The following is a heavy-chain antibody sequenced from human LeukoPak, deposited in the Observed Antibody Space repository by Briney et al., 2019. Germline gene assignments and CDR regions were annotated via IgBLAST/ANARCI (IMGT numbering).Heavy chain of an antibody. Sequence: TGGSRRLSCAASGFTFSDYYMSWIRQAPGKGLEWVSYISSSGSTIYYADSVKGRFTISRDNAKNSLYLQMNSLRAEDTAVYYCASPRGGFIQSDYFDYWGQGTLVTVSS. V-gene: IGHV3-11*04. J-gene: IGHJ4*02. CDR2: ISSSGSTI. CDR3: ASPRGGFIQSDYFDY. D-gene: IGHD3-16*01. CDR1: GFTFSDYY.